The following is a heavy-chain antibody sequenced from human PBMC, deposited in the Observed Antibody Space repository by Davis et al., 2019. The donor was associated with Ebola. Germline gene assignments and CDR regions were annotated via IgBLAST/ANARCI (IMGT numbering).Heavy chain of an antibody. CDR3: ARGGYCSGGSCYFFDY. CDR1: GYTFTGYY. Sequence: ASVTVSCKASGYTFTGYYMHWVRQAPGQGLEWMGWINPNSGGTHYAQKFQGWVTMTRDTSISTAYMELSRRRSDDTVVYYCARGGYCSGGSCYFFDYWGQGTLVTVSS. J-gene: IGHJ4*02. V-gene: IGHV1-2*04. D-gene: IGHD2-15*01. CDR2: INPNSGGT.